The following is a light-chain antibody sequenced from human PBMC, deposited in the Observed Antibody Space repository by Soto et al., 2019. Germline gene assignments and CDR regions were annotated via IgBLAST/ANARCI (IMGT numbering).Light chain of an antibody. CDR2: GAS. J-gene: IGKJ5*01. CDR3: QQYGNIGIT. V-gene: IGKV3-20*01. CDR1: QSVTSNY. Sequence: EIVLTQSPGTLSLSPGERATLSCRASQSVTSNYLAWYQQKPGQAPRLLIYGASSRAADIPDRFSGSGSGTDFTLTISRLEPGDFAVFYCQQYGNIGITFGQGTRLEIK.